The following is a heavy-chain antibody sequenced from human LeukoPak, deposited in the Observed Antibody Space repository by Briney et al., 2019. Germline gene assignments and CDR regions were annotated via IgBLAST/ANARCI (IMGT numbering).Heavy chain of an antibody. Sequence: PGGSLRLSCAASGFTFDDYGMSWVRQVPGKGLEWVSGVNWSGGSTGYADSVKGRFTISRDNAKNSLYLQMNSLRAEDTAVYYCARGAYGSGSYGDNWFDPWGQGTLVTVSS. J-gene: IGHJ5*02. D-gene: IGHD3-10*01. CDR2: VNWSGGST. V-gene: IGHV3-20*04. CDR3: ARGAYGSGSYGDNWFDP. CDR1: GFTFDDYG.